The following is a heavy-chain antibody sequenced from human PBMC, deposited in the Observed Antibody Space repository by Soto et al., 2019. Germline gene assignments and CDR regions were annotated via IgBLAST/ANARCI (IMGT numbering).Heavy chain of an antibody. V-gene: IGHV4-34*01. CDR1: GGSFSGYY. J-gene: IGHJ5*02. Sequence: SDTLSLTCAVYGGSFSGYYWSWIRQPPGKGLEWIGEINHSGSTNYNPSLKSRVTISVDTSKNQFSLKLSSVTAADTAVYYCARTRGCSSTSCYPHKTNWFDPWGQGTLVTVSS. CDR3: ARTRGCSSTSCYPHKTNWFDP. D-gene: IGHD2-2*01. CDR2: INHSGST.